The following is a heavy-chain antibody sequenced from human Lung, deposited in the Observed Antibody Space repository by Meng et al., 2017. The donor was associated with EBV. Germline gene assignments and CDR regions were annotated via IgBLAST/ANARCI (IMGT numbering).Heavy chain of an antibody. J-gene: IGHJ2*01. D-gene: IGHD2-2*01. V-gene: IGHV1-18*01. CDR3: ARYVPNGSCGYFDF. Sequence: VQAVAARHDAAQAGAQIKGTLKLSCYISTSSVSNRVRQAPGQGLEWMGRISVKNSEAKYPQNYQGRVTMTTATTTSTAYMELRSMTSDDTAVYYCARYVPNGSCGYFDFWGRGTLVTVFS. CDR2: ISVKNSEA. CDR1: CYISTSSV.